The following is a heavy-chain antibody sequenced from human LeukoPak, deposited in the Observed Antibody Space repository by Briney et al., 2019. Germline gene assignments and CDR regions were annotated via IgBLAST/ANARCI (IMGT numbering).Heavy chain of an antibody. CDR1: GFIFSSYA. V-gene: IGHV3-30-3*01. Sequence: PGGSLRLSCAASGFIFSSYAMHWVRQAPGKGLEWVAVISYDGSNKYYADSVKGRFTISRDNSKNTLYLQMNSLRAEDTAVYYCARGGFYGDYVYLGDAFDIWGQGTMVTVSS. J-gene: IGHJ3*02. CDR2: ISYDGSNK. CDR3: ARGGFYGDYVYLGDAFDI. D-gene: IGHD4-17*01.